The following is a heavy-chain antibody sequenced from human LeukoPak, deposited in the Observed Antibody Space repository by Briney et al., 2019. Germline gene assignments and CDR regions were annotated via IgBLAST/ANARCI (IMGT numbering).Heavy chain of an antibody. CDR1: GFTFSSYE. J-gene: IGHJ4*02. V-gene: IGHV3-48*03. Sequence: GGSLRLSCAASGFTFSSYEMNWVRQAPGKGLEWVSYISSSGSYIYNADSVKGRFTISRDNAKNSLYLQMNSLRAEDTAVYYCARDGGELYPTYYFDYWGQGILVTVSS. CDR3: ARDGGELYPTYYFDY. CDR2: ISSSGSYI. D-gene: IGHD2-2*01.